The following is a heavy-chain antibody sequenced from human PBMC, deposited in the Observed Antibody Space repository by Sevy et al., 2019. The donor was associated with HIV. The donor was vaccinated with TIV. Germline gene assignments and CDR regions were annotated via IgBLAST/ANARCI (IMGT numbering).Heavy chain of an antibody. CDR2: IYYSGST. V-gene: IGHV4-59*01. D-gene: IGHD1-26*01. CDR1: GGSISSYY. CDR3: ARESPLGVEWELSRPQNWFDP. Sequence: SETLSLTCTVFGGSISSYYWNWIRQPPGKGLEWIGYIYYSGSTNYNPSPKSRVTISVDMPKNQFSLKLSSVTAADTAVYYCARESPLGVEWELSRPQNWFDPWGQGTLVTVSS. J-gene: IGHJ5*02.